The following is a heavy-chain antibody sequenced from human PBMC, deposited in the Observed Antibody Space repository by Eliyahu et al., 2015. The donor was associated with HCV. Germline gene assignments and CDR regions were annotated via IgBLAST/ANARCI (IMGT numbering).Heavy chain of an antibody. J-gene: IGHJ5*02. D-gene: IGHD6-13*01. CDR2: IYYSGXT. Sequence: QLQLQESGPGLVKPSETLSLTCTVXGGSISSSSXXWGWXRQPPGKGLEWIGSIYYSGXTXYNPSLKSRVTISVDTSKNQFSLKLSSVTAADTAVYYCARGSRLRSIAAAGLNWFDPWGQGTLVTVSS. CDR1: GGSISSSSXX. CDR3: ARGSRLRSIAAAGLNWFDP. V-gene: IGHV4-39*07.